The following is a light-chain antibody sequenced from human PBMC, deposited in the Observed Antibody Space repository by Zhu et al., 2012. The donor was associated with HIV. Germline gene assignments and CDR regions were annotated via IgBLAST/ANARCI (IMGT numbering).Light chain of an antibody. CDR2: DAS. CDR3: QQYASSPRT. J-gene: IGKJ1*01. Sequence: VLTQSPDTLSLSLGETATLSCRASQSISSNYLAWFQKKPGQRPRLLIYDASNRAPGIPDNFIGSGSGTDFTLNITGLEPEDFAMYYCQQYASSPRTFGQGTEV. CDR1: QSISSNY. V-gene: IGKV3-20*01.